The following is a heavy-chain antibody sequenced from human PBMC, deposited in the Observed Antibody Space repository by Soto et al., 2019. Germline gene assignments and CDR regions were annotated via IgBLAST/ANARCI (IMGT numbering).Heavy chain of an antibody. J-gene: IGHJ6*02. D-gene: IGHD1-1*01. CDR3: ARDGVERPYYYYYGMDF. CDR2: INAGNGNT. V-gene: IGHV1-3*01. Sequence: QVQLVQSGAEVKKPGASVKVSCKASGYTFTSYAMHWVRQAPGQRLEWMGWINAGNGNTKYSQKFQGRVTITRDTSASTAYMELSSLRSEDTAVYYCARDGVERPYYYYYGMDFWGQGTTVTVSS. CDR1: GYTFTSYA.